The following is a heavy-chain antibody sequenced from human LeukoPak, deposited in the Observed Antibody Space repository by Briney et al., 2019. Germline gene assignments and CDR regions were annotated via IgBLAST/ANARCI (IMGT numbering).Heavy chain of an antibody. CDR1: GYTFTGYY. CDR3: ARARGRIKPSSSWYRHAFDI. V-gene: IGHV1-2*02. Sequence: ASVKVSCKASGYTFTGYYMHWVRQAPGQGLEWMGWINPNSGGTNYAQKFQGRVTMTRDTSISTAYMELSRLRSDDTAVYYCARARGRIKPSSSWYRHAFDIWGQGTMVTVSS. CDR2: INPNSGGT. D-gene: IGHD6-13*01. J-gene: IGHJ3*02.